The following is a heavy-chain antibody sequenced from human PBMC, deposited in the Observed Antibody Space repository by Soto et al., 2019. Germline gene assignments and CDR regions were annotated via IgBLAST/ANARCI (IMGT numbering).Heavy chain of an antibody. Sequence: GGSLRLSCVASQFPFDVYSMHWVRQAPGKGLEWVSYIRHTTSATFYADAVKGRFTISRDNRKNSLFLQMNSLRDDDTGVYFCARDRGSSGMFELDVWGPGTLVTVS. CDR2: IRHTTSAT. CDR1: QFPFDVYS. D-gene: IGHD6-19*01. CDR3: ARDRGSSGMFELDV. J-gene: IGHJ3*01. V-gene: IGHV3-48*02.